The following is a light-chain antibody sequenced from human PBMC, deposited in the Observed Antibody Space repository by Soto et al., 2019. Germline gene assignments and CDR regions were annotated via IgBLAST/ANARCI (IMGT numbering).Light chain of an antibody. J-gene: IGLJ3*02. CDR1: SSDVGGYNY. V-gene: IGLV2-14*01. CDR2: EVS. CDR3: SSYTSSSTWV. Sequence: QSVLTQPVSVSGSPGQSITISCTGTSSDVGGYNYVSWYQQHPGKAPKLMIYEVSNRPSGVSNRFSGSKSGNTASLTISGLQAEDEADYYCSSYTSSSTWVFGGRTKLTVL.